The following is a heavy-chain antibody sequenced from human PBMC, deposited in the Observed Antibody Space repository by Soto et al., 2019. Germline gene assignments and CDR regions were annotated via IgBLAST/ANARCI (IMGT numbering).Heavy chain of an antibody. CDR1: GGSISSSSYY. J-gene: IGHJ4*02. CDR3: AARQDYSIFKEDY. D-gene: IGHD4-4*01. Sequence: SETLSLTCTVSGGSISSSSYYWGWIRQPPGKGLEWIGSIYYSGSTYYNPSLKSRVTISVDTSKNQLSLKLSSVTAADTAVYYCAARQDYSIFKEDYWGQGTLVTVSS. V-gene: IGHV4-39*01. CDR2: IYYSGST.